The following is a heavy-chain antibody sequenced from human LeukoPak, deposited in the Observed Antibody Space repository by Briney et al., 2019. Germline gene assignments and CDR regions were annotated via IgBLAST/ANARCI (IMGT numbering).Heavy chain of an antibody. CDR1: GFTVSSNY. V-gene: IGHV3-66*01. J-gene: IGHJ4*02. Sequence: GGSLRLSCAASGFTVSSNYMSWVRQAPGRGLEWVSVIYSGGSTYYADSVTRRFTISRDNSKNTLYLQMNSLRAEDTAEYYCARLGIVGAAVDYWGQGTLVTVCS. CDR2: IYSGGST. D-gene: IGHD1-26*01. CDR3: ARLGIVGAAVDY.